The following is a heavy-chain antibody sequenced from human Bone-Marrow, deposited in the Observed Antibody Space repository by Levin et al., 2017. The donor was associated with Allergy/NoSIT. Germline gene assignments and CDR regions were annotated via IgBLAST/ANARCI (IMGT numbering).Heavy chain of an antibody. J-gene: IGHJ6*02. D-gene: IGHD2-21*01. V-gene: IGHV1-18*01. CDR1: NYTFINYG. Sequence: PSASVKVSCKTSNYTFINYGLTWVRQAPGQGLEWMGWISPYNGKTNYAQKFQGRVTMTTDTSTNTAFMELRSLRSDDTALYFCARVVAAFLYYGVDVWGQGTSVTVSS. CDR2: ISPYNGKT. CDR3: ARVVAAFLYYGVDV.